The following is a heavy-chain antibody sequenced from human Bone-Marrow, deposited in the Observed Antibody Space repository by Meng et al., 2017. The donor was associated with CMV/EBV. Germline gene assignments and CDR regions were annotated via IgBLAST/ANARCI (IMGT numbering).Heavy chain of an antibody. CDR1: GFTFSNYS. D-gene: IGHD5-24*01. V-gene: IGHV3-21*01. CDR3: ARGVEMATITFPIGSLNWYDP. J-gene: IGHJ5*02. Sequence: GESLKISCAASGFTFSNYSMNWVRQAPGKGLEWVSSISSSSYIYYADSVKGRFTISRDNAKNSLYLQMNSLRAEDTAVYYCARGVEMATITFPIGSLNWYDPWGQGTLVTVSS. CDR2: ISSSSYI.